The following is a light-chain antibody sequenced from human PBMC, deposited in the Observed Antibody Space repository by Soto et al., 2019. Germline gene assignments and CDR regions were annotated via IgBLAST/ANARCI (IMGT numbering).Light chain of an antibody. CDR3: QQYNNWPPSIT. J-gene: IGKJ5*01. V-gene: IGKV3-15*01. CDR1: QSVSRN. Sequence: EIVLTHSPGTLSLSPWERATLSRSASQSVSRNLAWYQQTPGQAPRLLIYGASTRATGIPARFSGSGSGTEFTLTISSLQSEDFAVYYCQQYNNWPPSITFGQGTRLEI. CDR2: GAS.